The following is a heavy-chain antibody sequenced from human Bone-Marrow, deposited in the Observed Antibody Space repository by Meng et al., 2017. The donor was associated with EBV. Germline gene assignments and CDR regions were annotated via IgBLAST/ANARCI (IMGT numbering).Heavy chain of an antibody. CDR1: GYTFTGYY. Sequence: QVQLVQSGAEVKKPAAVLKVSCKASGYTFTGYYIHWVRQAPGQGLEWVGWINPNSGGTNYAEKFQGRVTMTRDTSITTAFMELSSLKSDDTAVYYCAMGLATDFDYWGQGTLVTVSS. D-gene: IGHD5-12*01. V-gene: IGHV1-2*02. CDR2: INPNSGGT. CDR3: AMGLATDFDY. J-gene: IGHJ4*02.